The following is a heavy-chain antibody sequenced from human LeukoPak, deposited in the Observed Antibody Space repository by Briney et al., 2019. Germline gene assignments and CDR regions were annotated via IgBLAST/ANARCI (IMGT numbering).Heavy chain of an antibody. CDR1: GGTFSSYA. CDR2: IIPIFGIA. D-gene: IGHD3-10*01. V-gene: IGHV1-69*04. CDR3: ARGCYYYGSGSYCLYGMDV. Sequence: SVKVSCKASGGTFSSYAISWVRQAPGQGPEWMGRIIPIFGIANYAQKFQGRVTITADKSTSTAYMELSSLRSEDTAVYYCARGCYYYGSGSYCLYGMDVWGQGTTVTVSS. J-gene: IGHJ6*02.